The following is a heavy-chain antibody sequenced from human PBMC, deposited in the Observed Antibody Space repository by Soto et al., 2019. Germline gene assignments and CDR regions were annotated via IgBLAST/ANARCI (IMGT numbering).Heavy chain of an antibody. CDR1: GGTFSSYA. Sequence: QVQLVQSGAEVKKPGSSVKVSCKASGGTFSSYAISWVRQAPGQGLEWMGGIIPIFGTANYAQKFQGRVTITADESTSTAYMELSCLRAGETAVYYCARGRPSQDYGDIFDYWGQGTLVTVSS. CDR2: IIPIFGTA. D-gene: IGHD4-17*01. V-gene: IGHV1-69*01. CDR3: ARGRPSQDYGDIFDY. J-gene: IGHJ4*02.